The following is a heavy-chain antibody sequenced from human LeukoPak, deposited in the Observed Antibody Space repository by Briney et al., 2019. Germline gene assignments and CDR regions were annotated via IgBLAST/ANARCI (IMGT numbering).Heavy chain of an antibody. CDR1: GGSFSGYY. CDR3: AGQKYYYDSSGGEFDY. Sequence: SETLSLTCAVYGGSFSGYYWSWIRQPPGKGLEWIGEINHSGSTNYNPSLKSRVTISVDTSKNQFSLKLSSVTAADTAVYYCAGQKYYYDSSGGEFDYWGQGTLVTVSS. V-gene: IGHV4-34*01. J-gene: IGHJ4*02. D-gene: IGHD3-22*01. CDR2: INHSGST.